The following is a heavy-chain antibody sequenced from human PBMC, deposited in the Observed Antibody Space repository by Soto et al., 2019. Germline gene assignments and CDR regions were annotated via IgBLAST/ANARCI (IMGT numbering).Heavy chain of an antibody. J-gene: IGHJ6*03. CDR1: GFTFSSYG. CDR3: ARDFVVVVPAAIGYYYYMDV. V-gene: IGHV3-48*01. Sequence: GGSLRLSCAASGFTFSSYGMSWVRQAPGKGLEWVSYISSSSSTIYYADSVKGRFTISRDNAKNSLYLQMNSLRAEDTAVYYCARDFVVVVPAAIGYYYYMDVWGKGTTVTVSS. CDR2: ISSSSSTI. D-gene: IGHD2-2*02.